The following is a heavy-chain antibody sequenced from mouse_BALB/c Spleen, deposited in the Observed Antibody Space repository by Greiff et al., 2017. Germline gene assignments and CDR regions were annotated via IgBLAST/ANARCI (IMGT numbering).Heavy chain of an antibody. D-gene: IGHD2-3*01. Sequence: QVQLQQPGAELVKPGASVKLSCKASGYTFTSYWMHWVKQRPGQGLEWIGEINPSNGRTNYNEKFKSKATLTVDKSSSTAYMQLSSLTSEDSAVYYCARGDGYPSYAMDYWGQGTSVTVSS. J-gene: IGHJ4*01. V-gene: IGHV1S81*02. CDR3: ARGDGYPSYAMDY. CDR1: GYTFTSYW. CDR2: INPSNGRT.